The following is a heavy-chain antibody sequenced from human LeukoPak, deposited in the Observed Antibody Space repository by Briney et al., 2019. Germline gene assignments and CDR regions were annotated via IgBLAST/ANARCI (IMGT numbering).Heavy chain of an antibody. CDR1: GGSISSYY. CDR3: AGHHPRNTVDF. J-gene: IGHJ4*02. V-gene: IGHV4-59*08. CDR2: ISDIGSI. Sequence: SSETLSLTCTVSGGSISSYYWSWIWQPPGKGLEWIAYISDIGSINYNPSLKSRVTISLDTSKNQFSLKLSSVTAADTAVYYCAGHHPRNTVDFWGQGTLVTVSS. D-gene: IGHD2/OR15-2a*01.